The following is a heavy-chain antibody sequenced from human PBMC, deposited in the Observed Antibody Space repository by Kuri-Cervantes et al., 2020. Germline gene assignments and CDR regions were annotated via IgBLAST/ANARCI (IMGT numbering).Heavy chain of an antibody. CDR1: GYTFTSYG. CDR3: ARARYSSGWGYFDY. D-gene: IGHD6-19*01. V-gene: IGHV1-18*01. J-gene: IGHJ4*02. CDR2: ISAYNGNT. Sequence: ASVKVSCKASGYTFTSYGISWVRQAPGQGLEWMGWISAYNGNTNYAQKLQGRVTMTTDTSTSTAYMELRSLRSDDTAVYYCARARYSSGWGYFDYWGQGTLVTVSS.